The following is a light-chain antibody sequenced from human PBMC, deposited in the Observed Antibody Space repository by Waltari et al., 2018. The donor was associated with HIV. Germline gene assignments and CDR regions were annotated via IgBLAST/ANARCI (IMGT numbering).Light chain of an antibody. CDR1: SSNIGNNY. J-gene: IGLJ3*02. V-gene: IGLV1-51*01. CDR3: GTWDSSLSAGV. Sequence: QSVLTQPPSVSAAPGQKVTISCPGSSSNIGNNYVSWYQQPPGTAPKLLIYHNNKRPSGIPNRDSGSKSGTSATLGITGLQTGDEADYYCGTWDSSLSAGVFGGGTKLTVL. CDR2: HNN.